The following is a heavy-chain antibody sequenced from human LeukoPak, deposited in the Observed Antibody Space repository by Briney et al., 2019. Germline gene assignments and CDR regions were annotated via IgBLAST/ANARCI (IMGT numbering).Heavy chain of an antibody. J-gene: IGHJ6*03. V-gene: IGHV3-73*01. Sequence: GGSLRLSCAASGFILSDSSIHWVRQASGRGLEWVGRIRSKANSYATAYAASIEGRFIVSRDDLKNTAFLQMNSLRTEDTAVYYRTSRNHYYMDVWGKGTTVSVSS. CDR2: IRSKANSYAT. D-gene: IGHD1-14*01. CDR1: GFILSDSS. CDR3: TSRNHYYMDV.